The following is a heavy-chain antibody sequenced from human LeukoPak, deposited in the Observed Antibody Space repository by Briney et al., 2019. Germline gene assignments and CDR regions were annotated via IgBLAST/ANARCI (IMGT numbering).Heavy chain of an antibody. J-gene: IGHJ4*02. V-gene: IGHV3-30*03. CDR1: GFTFSSYG. CDR3: ARGENSKTYPVSGY. D-gene: IGHD2/OR15-2a*01. Sequence: GRSLRLSCAASGFTFSSYGMHWVRQAPGKGLEWVAVISYDGSNKYYADSVKGRFTISRDNSKNTLYLQMNSLRAEDTAVYYCARGENSKTYPVSGYWGQGTLVTVSS. CDR2: ISYDGSNK.